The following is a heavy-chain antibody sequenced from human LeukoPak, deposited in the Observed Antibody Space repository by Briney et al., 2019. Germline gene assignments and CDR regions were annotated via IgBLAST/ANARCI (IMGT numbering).Heavy chain of an antibody. J-gene: IGHJ4*02. Sequence: GGSLRLSCAASGLTFSSYAMSWVRQAPGKGLEWVSTISGSGGSIWYADSVKGRFTIPRDNSNNTLYLQMNSLRAEDTAVYYCAKTRGGPTSPDDYWGRGTLVTVSS. V-gene: IGHV3-23*01. CDR3: AKTRGGPTSPDDY. CDR1: GLTFSSYA. D-gene: IGHD2-15*01. CDR2: ISGSGGSI.